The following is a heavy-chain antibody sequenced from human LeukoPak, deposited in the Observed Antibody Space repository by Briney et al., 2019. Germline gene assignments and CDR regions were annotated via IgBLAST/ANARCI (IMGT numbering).Heavy chain of an antibody. CDR2: INPSGGST. CDR3: ARDVYDSSGYYYHYFDY. Sequence: GASVKVSCKASGYTFTSYYMHWVRQAPGQGLEWMGIINPSGGSTSYAQKFQGRVTMTRDTSTSTVYMELSSLRSEDTAVYYCARDVYDSSGYYYHYFDYWGQGTLVTVSS. V-gene: IGHV1-46*01. D-gene: IGHD3-22*01. J-gene: IGHJ4*02. CDR1: GYTFTSYY.